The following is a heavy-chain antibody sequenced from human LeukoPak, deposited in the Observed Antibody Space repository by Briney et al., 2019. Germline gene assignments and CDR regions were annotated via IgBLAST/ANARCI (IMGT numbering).Heavy chain of an antibody. CDR3: ATHYGSGSPRAYYYYYMDV. CDR2: MNPNSGNT. CDR1: GYTFTSYD. J-gene: IGHJ6*03. V-gene: IGHV1-8*01. Sequence: ASVKVSCKASGYTFTSYDINWVRQATGQGLEWMGWMNPNSGNTGYAQKFHGRVTMTRNTSISTAYMELSSLRSEDTAVYYCATHYGSGSPRAYYYYYMDVWGKGTTVTVSS. D-gene: IGHD3-10*01.